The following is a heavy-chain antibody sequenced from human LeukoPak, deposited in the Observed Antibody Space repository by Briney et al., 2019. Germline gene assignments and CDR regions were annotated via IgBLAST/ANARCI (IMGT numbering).Heavy chain of an antibody. J-gene: IGHJ4*02. Sequence: QSGGSLRLSCAASGFTFSSYGMHWVRQAPGKGLEWVAVISYDGSNKYYADSVKGRFTISRDNSKNTLYLQMNSLRAEDTAVYYCAKDTSYGHEYGDYWGQGTLVTVSS. D-gene: IGHD5-18*01. CDR3: AKDTSYGHEYGDY. CDR2: ISYDGSNK. CDR1: GFTFSSYG. V-gene: IGHV3-30*18.